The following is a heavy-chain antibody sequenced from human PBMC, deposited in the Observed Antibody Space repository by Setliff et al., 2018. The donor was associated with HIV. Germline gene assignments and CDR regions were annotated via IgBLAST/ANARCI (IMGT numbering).Heavy chain of an antibody. CDR1: GYSISSGCY. D-gene: IGHD3-10*01. CDR2: MYHTGST. V-gene: IGHV4-38-2*01. CDR3: ARARGPEGYFDS. Sequence: SETLSLTCAVSGYSISSGCYWGWIRQPPGKGLEWIGSMYHTGSTYYSPSLNSRFTISVDTSKNQFSLKLRSVTAADTAVYYCARARGPEGYFDSWGQGTLVTVSS. J-gene: IGHJ4*02.